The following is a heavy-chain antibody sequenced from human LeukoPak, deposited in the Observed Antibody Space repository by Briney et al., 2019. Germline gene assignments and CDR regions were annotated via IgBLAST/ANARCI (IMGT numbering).Heavy chain of an antibody. CDR1: GGSISSYY. D-gene: IGHD1-26*01. V-gene: IGHV4-59*01. Sequence: SETLSLTCTVSGGSISSYYWSWIRQPPGKGLEWIGYIYYSGSTNYNPSLKSRVTISVDTSKNQFSLKLSSVTAAGTAVYYCARETRGSHGAFDIWGQGTMVTVSS. J-gene: IGHJ3*02. CDR2: IYYSGST. CDR3: ARETRGSHGAFDI.